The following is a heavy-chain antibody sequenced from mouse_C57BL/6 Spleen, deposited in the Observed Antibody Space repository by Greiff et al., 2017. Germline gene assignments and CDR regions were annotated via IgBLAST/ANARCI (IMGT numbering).Heavy chain of an antibody. CDR1: GYTFTSYW. CDR3: ARSGSSTFAY. CDR2: IDPSDSYT. V-gene: IGHV1-69*01. D-gene: IGHD1-1*01. J-gene: IGHJ3*01. Sequence: VQLQQPGAELVMPGASVKLSCKASGYTFTSYWMHWVKQRPGQGLEWIGEIDPSDSYTNYNQKFKGKSTLTVDKSSSTAYMQLSSLTSADSAVYYCARSGSSTFAYWGQGTLVTVSA.